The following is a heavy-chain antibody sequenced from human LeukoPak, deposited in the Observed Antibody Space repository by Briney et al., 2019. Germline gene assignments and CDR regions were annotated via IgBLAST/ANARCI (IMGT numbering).Heavy chain of an antibody. Sequence: GGSLRLSCAASGFTFSSYGMHWVRQAPGKGLEWVAVISYDGSNKYYADSVKGRFTISRDNSKKTLYLQMNSLRAEDTAVHYCAKDLRAGGPYYYGSGSSFDYWGQGTLVTVSS. CDR1: GFTFSSYG. CDR2: ISYDGSNK. D-gene: IGHD3-10*01. V-gene: IGHV3-30*02. CDR3: AKDLRAGGPYYYGSGSSFDY. J-gene: IGHJ4*02.